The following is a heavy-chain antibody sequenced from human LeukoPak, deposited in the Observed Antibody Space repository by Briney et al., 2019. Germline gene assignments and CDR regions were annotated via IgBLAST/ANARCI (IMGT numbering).Heavy chain of an antibody. CDR2: IYYSGST. Sequence: PSETLSLTRTVSGGSISSYYWSWIRQPPGKGLEWIGYIYYSGSTNYNPSLKSRVTISVDTSKNHFSLKLSSVTAADTAVYYCARQMGGFILLDYWGQGALVTVSS. J-gene: IGHJ4*02. CDR3: ARQMGGFILLDY. D-gene: IGHD3-16*01. CDR1: GGSISSYY. V-gene: IGHV4-59*08.